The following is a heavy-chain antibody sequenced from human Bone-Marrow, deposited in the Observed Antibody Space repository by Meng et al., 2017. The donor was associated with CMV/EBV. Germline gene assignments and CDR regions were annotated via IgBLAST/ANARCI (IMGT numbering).Heavy chain of an antibody. V-gene: IGHV3-66*02. Sequence: GESLKISCAASGFTVSSNYMSWVRQAPGKGLEWVSVIYSGGSTYYADSVKGRFTISRDNSKNTLYLQMNSLRAEDTAVYYCARDGLESPFDYWGQGTLVTVS. CDR3: ARDGLESPFDY. CDR1: GFTVSSNY. J-gene: IGHJ4*02. D-gene: IGHD5-24*01. CDR2: IYSGGST.